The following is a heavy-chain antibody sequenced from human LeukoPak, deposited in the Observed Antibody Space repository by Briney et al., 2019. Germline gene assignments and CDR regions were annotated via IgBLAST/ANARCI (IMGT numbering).Heavy chain of an antibody. CDR1: GGSVSSGSYY. J-gene: IGHJ4*02. D-gene: IGHD4-11*01. Sequence: SETLSLTCTVSGGSVSSGSYYWGWIRQPPGKGLEWIGYIYYSGSTNYNPSLKSRVTISVDTSKNQFSLKLSSVTAADTAVYYCARGLLYSSQYYFDYWGQGTLVTVSS. CDR3: ARGLLYSSQYYFDY. CDR2: IYYSGST. V-gene: IGHV4-61*01.